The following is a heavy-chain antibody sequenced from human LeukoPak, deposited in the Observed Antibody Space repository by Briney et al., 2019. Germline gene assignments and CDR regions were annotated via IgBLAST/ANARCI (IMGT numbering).Heavy chain of an antibody. CDR3: ARDPLGANWFDP. CDR2: IYTSGST. CDR1: GGPISSGSYY. Sequence: SETLSLTCTVSGGPISSGSYYWSWIRQPAGKGLEWIGRIYTSGSTNYNPSLKSRVTISVDTSKNQFSLKLSSVTAADTAVYYCARDPLGANWFDPWGQGTLVTVSS. V-gene: IGHV4-61*02. J-gene: IGHJ5*02.